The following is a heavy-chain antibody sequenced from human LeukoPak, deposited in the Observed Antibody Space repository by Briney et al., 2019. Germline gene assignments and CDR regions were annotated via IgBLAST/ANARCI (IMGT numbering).Heavy chain of an antibody. D-gene: IGHD2/OR15-2a*01. J-gene: IGHJ5*01. CDR1: GGSISSYY. CDR2: IYYSGNT. V-gene: IGHV4-59*01. CDR3: ARTLVVTADPLDP. Sequence: SETLSLTCTVSGGSISSYYWSWIRQPPGKGLEWIAYIYYSGNTNYNPSLKNRVTMSVDTSKNQFSLKLSSVTAADTAVYYCARTLVVTADPLDPWSPGTPVTVSS.